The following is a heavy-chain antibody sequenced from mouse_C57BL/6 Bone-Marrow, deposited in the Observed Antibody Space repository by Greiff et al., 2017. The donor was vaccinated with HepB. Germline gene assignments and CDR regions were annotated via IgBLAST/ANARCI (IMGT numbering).Heavy chain of an antibody. V-gene: IGHV5-6*01. Sequence: EVKLMESGGDLVKPGGSLKLSCAASGFTFSSYGMSWVRQTPDKRLEWVATISSGGSYTYYPDSVKGRFTISRDNAKNTLYLQMRSLKSEDTAMYYCARHNYSNYERFAYWGQGTLVTVSA. J-gene: IGHJ3*01. CDR1: GFTFSSYG. D-gene: IGHD2-5*01. CDR3: ARHNYSNYERFAY. CDR2: ISSGGSYT.